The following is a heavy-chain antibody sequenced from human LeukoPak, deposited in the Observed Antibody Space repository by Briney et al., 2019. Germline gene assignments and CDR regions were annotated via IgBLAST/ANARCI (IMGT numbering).Heavy chain of an antibody. CDR1: GGSISSSSYY. V-gene: IGHV4-39*01. CDR2: IYYSGST. J-gene: IGHJ4*02. CDR3: ARLSYYDFWSGYYQGGIDY. Sequence: SETLSLTCTVSGGSISSSSYYWGWIRQPPGKGLERIGSIYYSGSTYYNPSLKSRVTISVDTSKNQFSLKLSSVTAADTAVYYCARLSYYDFWSGYYQGGIDYWGQGTLVTVSS. D-gene: IGHD3-3*01.